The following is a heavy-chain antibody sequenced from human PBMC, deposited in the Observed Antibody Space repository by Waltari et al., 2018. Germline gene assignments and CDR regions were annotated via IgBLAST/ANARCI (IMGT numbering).Heavy chain of an antibody. CDR3: ARVLTIFGVVIPLRY. V-gene: IGHV1-8*01. J-gene: IGHJ4*02. Sequence: QVQLVQSGAEVKKPGASVKVSCKASGYTFTSYDIHWVRQAPGQGLEWMGWMNPNSGNTGYAQKFQGRVTKTRNTSISTAYMELSSLRSEDTAVYYCARVLTIFGVVIPLRYWGQGTLVTVSS. CDR2: MNPNSGNT. D-gene: IGHD3-3*01. CDR1: GYTFTSYD.